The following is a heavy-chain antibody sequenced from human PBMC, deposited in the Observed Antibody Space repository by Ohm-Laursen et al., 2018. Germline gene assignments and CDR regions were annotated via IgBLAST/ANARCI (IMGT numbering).Heavy chain of an antibody. CDR2: IWYDGSNK. CDR3: ARTVDTAMAYFDY. J-gene: IGHJ4*02. D-gene: IGHD5-18*01. CDR1: GFTFSSYG. Sequence: SLRLSCSASGFTFSSYGMPWVRQAPGKGLEWVAVIWYDGSNKYYADSVKGRFTISRDNTKNTLYLQMNSLRAEDTAVYYCARTVDTAMAYFDYWGQGTLVTVSS. V-gene: IGHV3-33*01.